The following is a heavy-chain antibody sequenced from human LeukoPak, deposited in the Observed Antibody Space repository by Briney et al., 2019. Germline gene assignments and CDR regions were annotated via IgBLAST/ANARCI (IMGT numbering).Heavy chain of an antibody. CDR2: INPIFGTT. Sequence: ASVKVSCKASGYTFTSYYMHWVRQAPGQGLEWMGIINPIFGTTSYAQKFQGRVTMTRDTSTSTAYMELRSLRSDDTAVYYCARERARIVVVPAAIEIYYYNGMDVWGQGTTVTVSS. J-gene: IGHJ6*02. CDR3: ARERARIVVVPAAIEIYYYNGMDV. V-gene: IGHV1-46*01. D-gene: IGHD2-2*02. CDR1: GYTFTSYY.